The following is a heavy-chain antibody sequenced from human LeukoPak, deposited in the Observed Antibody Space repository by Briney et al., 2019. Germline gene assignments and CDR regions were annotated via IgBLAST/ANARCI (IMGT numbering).Heavy chain of an antibody. D-gene: IGHD1-26*01. CDR1: GFTFDGYG. CDR2: INSNGAST. CDR3: AKFGRGSYGQSYYFDY. Sequence: GGSLRLSCVASGFTFDGYGMSWVRQAPEKGLEWVSSINSNGASTAYVDSVKGRFTISRDNAKNSLYLQMNSLRAEDTAVYYCAKFGRGSYGQSYYFDYWGQGTLVTVSS. V-gene: IGHV3-20*04. J-gene: IGHJ4*02.